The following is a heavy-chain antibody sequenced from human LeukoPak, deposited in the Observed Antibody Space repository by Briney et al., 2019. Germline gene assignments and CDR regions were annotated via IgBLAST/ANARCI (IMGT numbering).Heavy chain of an antibody. V-gene: IGHV1-18*01. CDR3: ARDSDYYDSSGYYDAYYYYYMDV. Sequence: ASVKVSCKASGYTFTSYVISWVRQAPGQGLEWMGWISAYNGNTNYAQKLQGRVTMTTDTSTSTAYMELRSLRSDDTAVYYCARDSDYYDSSGYYDAYYYYYMDVWGKGTTVTISS. J-gene: IGHJ6*03. CDR2: ISAYNGNT. D-gene: IGHD3-22*01. CDR1: GYTFTSYV.